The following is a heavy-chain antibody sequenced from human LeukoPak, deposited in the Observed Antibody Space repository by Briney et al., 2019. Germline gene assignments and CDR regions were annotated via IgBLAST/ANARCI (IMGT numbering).Heavy chain of an antibody. D-gene: IGHD6-19*01. CDR3: ARDATYSSGWYPGRYYYYMDV. Sequence: GGSLRLSCAASGFTFSSYSMNWVRQAPGKGLEWVSSISSSSSYIYYADSVKGRFTISRDNAKNSLYLQMNSLRAEDTAVYCCARDATYSSGWYPGRYYYYMDVWGKGTTVTVSS. CDR1: GFTFSSYS. V-gene: IGHV3-21*01. CDR2: ISSSSSYI. J-gene: IGHJ6*03.